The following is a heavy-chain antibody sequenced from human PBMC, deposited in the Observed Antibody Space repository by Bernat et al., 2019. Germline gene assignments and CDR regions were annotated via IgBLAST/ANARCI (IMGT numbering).Heavy chain of an antibody. CDR3: ARDWVKGQYFQH. Sequence: VQLQESGPGLVKPSQTLSLTCTVSGGSISSGGYYWSWIRQHPGKGLEWIGYIYYSGSTYYNPSLKSRVTISVDTSKNQFSLKLSSVTAADTAVYYCARDWVKGQYFQHWGQGTLVTVSS. J-gene: IGHJ1*01. V-gene: IGHV4-31*03. CDR1: GGSISSGGYY. D-gene: IGHD2-21*01. CDR2: IYYSGST.